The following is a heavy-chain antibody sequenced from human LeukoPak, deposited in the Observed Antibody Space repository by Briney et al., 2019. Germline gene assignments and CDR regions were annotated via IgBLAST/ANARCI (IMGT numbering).Heavy chain of an antibody. CDR2: IYSKADGGTT. J-gene: IGHJ4*02. CDR3: TTHYLGYYYNY. CDR1: GFTFSNAW. D-gene: IGHD3-22*01. V-gene: IGHV3-15*01. Sequence: GGSLRLSCAASGFTFSNAWMSWVRQASGKGLEWVGRIYSKADGGTTDFAAPVKGRFTISRDDSKNTLYLQMNSLKTEDTAVYYCTTHYLGYYYNYWGQGTLVTVSS.